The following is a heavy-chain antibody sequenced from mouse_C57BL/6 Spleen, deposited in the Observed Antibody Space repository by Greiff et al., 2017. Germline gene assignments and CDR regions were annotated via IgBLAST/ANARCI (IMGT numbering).Heavy chain of an antibody. V-gene: IGHV1-18*01. Sequence: EVQLVESGPELVKPGASVKIPCKASGYTFTDYNMDWVKQSHGKSLEWIGDINPNNGGTIYNQKFKGKATLTVDKSSSTAYMELRSLTSEDTAVYYCARKLFGYAMDYWGQGTSVTVSS. J-gene: IGHJ4*01. D-gene: IGHD1-1*02. CDR1: GYTFTDYN. CDR3: ARKLFGYAMDY. CDR2: INPNNGGT.